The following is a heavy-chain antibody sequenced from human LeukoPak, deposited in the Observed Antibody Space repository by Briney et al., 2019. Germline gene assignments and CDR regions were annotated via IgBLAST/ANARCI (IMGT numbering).Heavy chain of an antibody. CDR1: GYTFTSYG. CDR2: ISAYNGNT. CDR3: ARECCGGQQWLAPAFDYYYYGMDV. Sequence: ASMKVSCKASGYTFTSYGISWVRQAPGQGLEWMGWISAYNGNTNYAQKLQGRVTMTTDTSTSTAYMELRSLRSDDTAVYYCARECCGGQQWLAPAFDYYYYGMDVWGKGTTVTVSS. V-gene: IGHV1-18*04. D-gene: IGHD6-19*01. J-gene: IGHJ6*04.